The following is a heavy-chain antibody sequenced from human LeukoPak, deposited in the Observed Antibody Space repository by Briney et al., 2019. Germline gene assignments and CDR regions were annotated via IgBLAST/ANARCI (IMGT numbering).Heavy chain of an antibody. J-gene: IGHJ4*02. D-gene: IGHD1-26*01. CDR2: IYYSGST. Sequence: PSETLSLTCTVSGGSISSYYWSWIGQPPGKGLEWIGYIYYSGSTNYNPSLKSRVTISVDTSKNQFSLKLSSVTAADTAVYYCARFPIAGGGSPFDYWGQGTLVTVSS. CDR3: ARFPIAGGGSPFDY. V-gene: IGHV4-59*01. CDR1: GGSISSYY.